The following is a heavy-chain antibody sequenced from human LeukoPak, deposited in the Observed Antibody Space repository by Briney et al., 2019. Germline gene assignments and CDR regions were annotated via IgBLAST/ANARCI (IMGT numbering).Heavy chain of an antibody. CDR2: MNPNSGNT. Sequence: ASVKVSCKASGYTFTSYDINWVRQAPGQGLEWMGWMNPNSGNTGYAQKFQGRVTMTRNTSISTAYMELSSLRSEDTAVYYCARGDNWNYDYYYYYMDVWGKGTTVTVSS. V-gene: IGHV1-8*01. CDR3: ARGDNWNYDYYYYYMDV. CDR1: GYTFTSYD. D-gene: IGHD1-7*01. J-gene: IGHJ6*03.